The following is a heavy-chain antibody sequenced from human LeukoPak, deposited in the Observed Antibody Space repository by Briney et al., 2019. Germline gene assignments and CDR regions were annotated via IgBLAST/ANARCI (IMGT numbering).Heavy chain of an antibody. CDR1: GFTFSSYA. Sequence: GGSLRLSCAPSGFTFSSYAMTWVRQAPGKGLEWVSALSASGTATYYADSVQGRFSISRDNSKNTLFLQMNSLSAEDTAIYYCAXXXNSXSWYFDLWGRGTLVTXSS. D-gene: IGHD1-7*01. CDR3: AXXXNSXSWYFDL. V-gene: IGHV3-23*01. J-gene: IGHJ2*01. CDR2: LSASGTAT.